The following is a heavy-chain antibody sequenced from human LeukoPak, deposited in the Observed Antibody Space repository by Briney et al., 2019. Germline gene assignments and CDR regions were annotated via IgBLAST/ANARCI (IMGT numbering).Heavy chain of an antibody. Sequence: GASVKVSCKASGYTFTSYYMHWVRQAPGQGLEWMGIINPSGGSTSYAQKFQGRVTMTRDTSTSTVYMELSSLRSEDTAVYYCARDRTPYYDFWSGYYFRPDAFGIWGQGTMVTVSS. CDR1: GYTFTSYY. V-gene: IGHV1-46*01. J-gene: IGHJ3*02. CDR3: ARDRTPYYDFWSGYYFRPDAFGI. D-gene: IGHD3-3*01. CDR2: INPSGGST.